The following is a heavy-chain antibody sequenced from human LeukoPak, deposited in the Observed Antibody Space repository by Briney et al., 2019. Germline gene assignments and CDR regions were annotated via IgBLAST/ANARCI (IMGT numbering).Heavy chain of an antibody. J-gene: IGHJ4*02. Sequence: PSETLSLTCTVSGYSISSGYYWGWIRQPPGKGLEWIGSIYHSGSTYYNPSLKSRVTISVDTSKNQFSLKLSSVTAADTAVYYCARQLRWELRHFDYWGQGTLVTVSS. CDR2: IYHSGST. CDR1: GYSISSGYY. CDR3: ARQLRWELRHFDY. D-gene: IGHD1-26*01. V-gene: IGHV4-38-2*02.